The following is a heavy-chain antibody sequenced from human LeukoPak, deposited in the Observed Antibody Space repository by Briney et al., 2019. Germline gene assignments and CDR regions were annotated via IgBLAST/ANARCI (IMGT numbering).Heavy chain of an antibody. J-gene: IGHJ4*02. CDR2: INPNSGGT. CDR1: GYTFTGYY. V-gene: IGHV1-2*02. CDR3: ARDQGYDVLTGYSKTNAPDY. D-gene: IGHD3-9*01. Sequence: GASVKFSCKASGYTFTGYYMHWVRHAPGQGLEWMGWINPNSGGTNYAQKFQGRVTMTSDTSGSTAYMELSRLRSDDTALYYCARDQGYDVLTGYSKTNAPDYWGQGTLVTVSS.